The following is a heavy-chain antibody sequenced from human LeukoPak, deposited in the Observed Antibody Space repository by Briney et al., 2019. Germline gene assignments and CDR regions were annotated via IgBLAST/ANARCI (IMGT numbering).Heavy chain of an antibody. Sequence: PGGSLRLSCAAPGFTFSSYEMHWVRQPPEKGLVWVSRINSDGRSISYADSVKGRFTISRDNAKNTLYLQMNSLRAEDTAVYYCARDFAPRYGMDVWGQGTTVTVSS. CDR3: ARDFAPRYGMDV. D-gene: IGHD2-21*01. V-gene: IGHV3-74*01. J-gene: IGHJ6*02. CDR2: INSDGRSI. CDR1: GFTFSSYE.